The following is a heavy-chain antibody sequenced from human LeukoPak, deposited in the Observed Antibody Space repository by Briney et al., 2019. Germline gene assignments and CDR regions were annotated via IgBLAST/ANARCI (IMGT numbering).Heavy chain of an antibody. CDR3: AAAAVVALYYGMDV. D-gene: IGHD2-15*01. V-gene: IGHV1-58*02. CDR2: IVVGSGNT. Sequence: SVKVSCKASGFTFTSSAMQWVRQARGQRLEWIGWIVVGSGNTNHAQKFQERVTITRDMSTSTAYMELSSLRSEDTAVYYCAAAAVVALYYGMDVWGQGTTVTVSS. CDR1: GFTFTSSA. J-gene: IGHJ6*02.